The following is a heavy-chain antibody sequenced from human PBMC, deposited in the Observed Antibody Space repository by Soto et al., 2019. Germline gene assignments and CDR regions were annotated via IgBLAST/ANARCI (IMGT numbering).Heavy chain of an antibody. D-gene: IGHD2-8*02. CDR2: IYYSGST. CDR1: GGSISSYY. V-gene: IGHV4-59*01. CDR3: ASGKITGLFAY. Sequence: SETLSLTCTVSGGSISSYYWSWIRQPPGKGLEWIGYIYYSGSTNYNPSLKSRVTISVDTSKNQFSLKLTSVTAADTAVYYCASGKITGLFAYWGQGTLVTVSS. J-gene: IGHJ4*02.